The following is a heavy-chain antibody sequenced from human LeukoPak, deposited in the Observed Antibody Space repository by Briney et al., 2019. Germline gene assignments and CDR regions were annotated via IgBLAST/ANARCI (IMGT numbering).Heavy chain of an antibody. CDR2: INHSGST. D-gene: IGHD6-6*01. CDR1: GGSFSGYY. Sequence: SETLSLTCAVYGGSFSGYYWSWIRQPPGKGLEWIGEINHSGSTNYNPSLKSRVTISVDTSKNQFSLKLSSVTAADTAVYYCARIGARSDYWGQGTLVTVSS. CDR3: ARIGARSDY. J-gene: IGHJ4*02. V-gene: IGHV4-34*01.